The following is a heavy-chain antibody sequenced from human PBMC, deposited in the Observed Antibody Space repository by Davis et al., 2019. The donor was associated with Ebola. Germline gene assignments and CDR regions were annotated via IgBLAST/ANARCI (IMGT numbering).Heavy chain of an antibody. J-gene: IGHJ5*02. CDR3: ARGGDFGVDNWFDP. CDR1: GGSFSGYY. D-gene: IGHD3-3*01. CDR2: INHSAST. V-gene: IGHV4-34*01. Sequence: MPSETLSLTCAVYGGSFSGYYWSWIRQPPGKGLEWIGEINHSASTNYNPSLKSRVTISVDTSKNQFSLKLSSVTAADTAVYYCARGGDFGVDNWFDPWGQGTLVTVSS.